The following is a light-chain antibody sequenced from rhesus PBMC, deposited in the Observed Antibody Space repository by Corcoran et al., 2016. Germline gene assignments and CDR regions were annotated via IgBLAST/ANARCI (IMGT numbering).Light chain of an antibody. Sequence: DIVMTQTPLSLPITPGEPASISCTSSQSLLHSNGNTYLPWYLQKPGQSPQVLLNGGSNRASGVPDRFSGSGSGNDFTLKISKVEAEDFGVYYCVQAIAFPFTFGPGTKLDIK. CDR1: QSLLHSNGNTY. CDR2: GGS. J-gene: IGKJ3*01. V-gene: IGKV2-72*01. CDR3: VQAIAFPFT.